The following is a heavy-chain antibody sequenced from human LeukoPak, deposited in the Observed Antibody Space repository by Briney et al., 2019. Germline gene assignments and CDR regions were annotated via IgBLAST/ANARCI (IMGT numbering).Heavy chain of an antibody. Sequence: PSETLSLTCAVYGGSFSGYYWSWIRQPPGKGLEWVAAISYDGSNKYYADSVKGRFTISRDNSKNTLYLQMNSLRAEDTAVYYCARDSGPSAYYDSSGYLPYWGQGTLVTVSS. CDR1: GGSFSGYY. CDR2: ISYDGSNK. D-gene: IGHD3-22*01. CDR3: ARDSGPSAYYDSSGYLPY. J-gene: IGHJ4*02. V-gene: IGHV3-30*03.